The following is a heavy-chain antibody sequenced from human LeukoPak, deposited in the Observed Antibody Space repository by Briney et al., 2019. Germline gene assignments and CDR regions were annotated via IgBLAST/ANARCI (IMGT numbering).Heavy chain of an antibody. J-gene: IGHJ4*02. CDR3: ARHDCSGTSCHFAY. V-gene: IGHV5-51*01. D-gene: IGHD2-2*01. Sequence: GESLKISCKGSGYSFTIYWIGWVRQMPGKGLEWMGIIYPGDSDTKYSPSFQGQVTISGDKSISTAYLQWGSLTDSDTAMYYCARHDCSGTSCHFAYWGKGPLVTVSS. CDR1: GYSFTIYW. CDR2: IYPGDSDT.